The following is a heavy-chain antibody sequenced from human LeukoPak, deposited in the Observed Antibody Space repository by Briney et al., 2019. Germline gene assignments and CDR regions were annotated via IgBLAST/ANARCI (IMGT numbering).Heavy chain of an antibody. Sequence: GASVTVSFTASGYTFTIYAMHWVRQAPGQRLEWMGWINAGNGNTKYSQKFQGRVTITRDTSASTAYMELSSLRSEDTAVYYCARDRVGAIGRSWGQGTLVTVSS. V-gene: IGHV1-3*01. CDR1: GYTFTIYA. CDR3: ARDRVGAIGRS. J-gene: IGHJ5*02. CDR2: INAGNGNT. D-gene: IGHD1-26*01.